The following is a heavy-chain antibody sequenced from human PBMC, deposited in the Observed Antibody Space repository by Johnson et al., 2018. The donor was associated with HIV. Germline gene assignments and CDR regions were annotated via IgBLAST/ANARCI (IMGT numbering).Heavy chain of an antibody. V-gene: IGHV3-30*04. J-gene: IGHJ3*02. CDR1: GFTFSIYA. Sequence: QVQLVESGGGVVQPGRSLRLSCAASGFTFSIYAMHWVRQAPGKGLEWVAVISSDGSNKYFADSVKGRFTISRDNSKNTLYLQMNSLRAEDTAVYYCTTERGDPLIGADAFDIWGQGTMVTVSS. D-gene: IGHD3-16*01. CDR2: ISSDGSNK. CDR3: TTERGDPLIGADAFDI.